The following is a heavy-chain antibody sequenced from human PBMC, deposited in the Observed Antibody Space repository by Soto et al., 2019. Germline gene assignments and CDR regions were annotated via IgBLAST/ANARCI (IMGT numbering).Heavy chain of an antibody. D-gene: IGHD4-17*01. V-gene: IGHV4-59*01. CDR1: GGSISSYY. J-gene: IGHJ3*02. CDR2: IYYSGST. CDR3: ARTTYGDYAAFDI. Sequence: PSETLSLTCTVSGGSISSYYWSWIRQPPGKGLEWIGYIYYSGSTNYNPSLKSRVTISVDTSKNQFSLKLSSVTAADTAVYYCARTTYGDYAAFDIWGQGTMATVSS.